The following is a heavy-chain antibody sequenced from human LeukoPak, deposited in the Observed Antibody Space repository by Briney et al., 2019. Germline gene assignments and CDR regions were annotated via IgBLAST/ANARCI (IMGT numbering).Heavy chain of an antibody. D-gene: IGHD4-17*01. CDR1: GYTLTELS. J-gene: IGHJ4*02. CDR3: ATGRGDYGYYFDY. Sequence: GASVKVSCKVSGYTLTELSMHWVRQAPGKGREWMGGFDPEDGETSYAQKFQGRVTMTEDTSTDTAYMELSSLRSEDTAVYYCATGRGDYGYYFDYWGQGTLVTVSS. V-gene: IGHV1-24*01. CDR2: FDPEDGET.